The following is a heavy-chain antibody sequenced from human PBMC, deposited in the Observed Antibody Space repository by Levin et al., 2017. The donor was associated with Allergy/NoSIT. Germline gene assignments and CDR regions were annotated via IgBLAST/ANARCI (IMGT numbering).Heavy chain of an antibody. J-gene: IGHJ5*02. Sequence: RAGGSLRLSCAVSGGSVTSTSSYWAWIRQPPGKGLEWIGSIYYSGSTYYNPSFLSRVALSVDTSKNQFSVKLTSVTAADMAVYYCARQPRYVFSTNWFDPWGQGTLVTVSS. CDR1: GGSVTSTSSY. CDR3: ARQPRYVFSTNWFDP. CDR2: IYYSGST. D-gene: IGHD3/OR15-3a*01. V-gene: IGHV4-39*01.